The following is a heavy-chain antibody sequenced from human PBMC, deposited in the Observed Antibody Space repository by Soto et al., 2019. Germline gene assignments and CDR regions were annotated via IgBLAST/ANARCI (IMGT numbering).Heavy chain of an antibody. D-gene: IGHD2-2*02. CDR1: GYTFTPYA. Sequence: QVQLVQSGVAVKKPGASVKVSCKASGYTFTPYAMHWVRQAPGQRLEWMGWINAGNGKTQYSQKFQGRVTITRDTAATTADMELSSLRSEDTAVYYGARAGDDCSTTNCDMIDYWGQGTLVTVSS. V-gene: IGHV1-3*01. CDR3: ARAGDDCSTTNCDMIDY. J-gene: IGHJ4*02. CDR2: INAGNGKT.